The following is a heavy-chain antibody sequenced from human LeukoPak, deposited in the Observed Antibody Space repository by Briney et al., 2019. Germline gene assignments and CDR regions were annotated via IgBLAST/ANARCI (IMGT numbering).Heavy chain of an antibody. CDR1: GDSISSYY. D-gene: IGHD3-10*01. V-gene: IGHV4-59*01. CDR3: ARLQRITMAGPDYWYFDL. CDR2: IYYSGST. Sequence: PSETLSLTCTVSGDSISSYYWSWIRQPPEKGLEWIGYIYYSGSTNYNPSLKSRVTISVDTSKTQFSLKMNSVTAADTAVYYCARLQRITMAGPDYWYFDLWGRGTQVTVSS. J-gene: IGHJ2*01.